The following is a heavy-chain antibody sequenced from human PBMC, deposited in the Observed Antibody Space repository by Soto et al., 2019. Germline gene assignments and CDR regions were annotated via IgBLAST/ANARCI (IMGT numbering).Heavy chain of an antibody. CDR2: IIPIFGTA. Sequence: QVQLVQSGAEVKKPGSSVKVSCKASGGTFSSYAISWVRQAPGQGLEWMGGIIPIFGTANYAQKFQGRVTITADESTSTAYMELSSLRSEDTAVYYCATQPASIAAFLGAFDIWGQGTMVTVSS. CDR1: GGTFSSYA. CDR3: ATQPASIAAFLGAFDI. V-gene: IGHV1-69*12. J-gene: IGHJ3*02. D-gene: IGHD3-3*02.